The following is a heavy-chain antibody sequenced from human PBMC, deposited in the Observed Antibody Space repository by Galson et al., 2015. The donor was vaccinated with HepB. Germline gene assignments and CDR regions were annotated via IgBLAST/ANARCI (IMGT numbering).Heavy chain of an antibody. CDR1: GFTFSSYA. CDR2: ISGSDGST. D-gene: IGHD3-3*01. Sequence: SLRLSCAASGFTFSSYAMSWVRQAPGKGLEWVSAISGSDGSTYYADSVKGRFTISRDNSKNTLYLQMSSLRAEDTAVYYCAKGGTIFGVVNYYYYMDVWGKGTTVTVSS. CDR3: AKGGTIFGVVNYYYYMDV. V-gene: IGHV3-23*01. J-gene: IGHJ6*03.